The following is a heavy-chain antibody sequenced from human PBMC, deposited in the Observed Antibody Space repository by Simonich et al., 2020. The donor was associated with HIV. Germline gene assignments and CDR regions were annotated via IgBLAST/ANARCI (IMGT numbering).Heavy chain of an antibody. CDR2: IKHSEIT. V-gene: IGHV4-34*01. D-gene: IGHD3-22*01. CDR3: ARGYYYDSSGYYQPAEYFQH. CDR1: GGSFSGYY. Sequence: QVQLQQWGAGLLKPSETLSLTCAVYGGSFSGYYWSWIRQPPGKGREWIGAIKHSEITNYNPSRKSRITISVDTSKNQCSLKLSSVTAADTAVYYCARGYYYDSSGYYQPAEYFQHWGQGTLVTVSS. J-gene: IGHJ1*01.